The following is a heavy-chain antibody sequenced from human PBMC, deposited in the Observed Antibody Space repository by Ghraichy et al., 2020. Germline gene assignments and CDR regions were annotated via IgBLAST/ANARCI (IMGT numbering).Heavy chain of an antibody. J-gene: IGHJ2*01. CDR1: GGSISSSSYY. V-gene: IGHV4-39*01. D-gene: IGHD2-21*01. CDR2: IYYSGST. Sequence: ETLSLTCTVSGGSISSSSYYWGWIRQPPGKGLEWIGSIYYSGSTYYNPSLKSRVTISVDTSKNQFSLKLSSVTAADTAVYYCARPIWLGAKNWYFDLWGRGTLVTVSS. CDR3: ARPIWLGAKNWYFDL.